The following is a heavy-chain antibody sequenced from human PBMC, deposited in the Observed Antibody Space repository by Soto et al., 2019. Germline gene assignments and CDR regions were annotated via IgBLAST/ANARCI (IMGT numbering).Heavy chain of an antibody. D-gene: IGHD2-15*01. CDR3: ARLDIVVVAITSGYMDV. V-gene: IGHV4-34*01. CDR2: INHSGST. Sequence: SETLSLTCAVYGGSFSGYYWSWIRQPPGKGLEWIGEINHSGSTNYNPSLKSRVTISVDTSKNQFSLKLSSVTAADTAVYYCARLDIVVVAITSGYMDVWGKGTTVTVSS. J-gene: IGHJ6*03. CDR1: GGSFSGYY.